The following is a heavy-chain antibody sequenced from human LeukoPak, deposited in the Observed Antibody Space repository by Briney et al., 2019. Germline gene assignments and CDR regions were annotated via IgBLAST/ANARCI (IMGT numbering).Heavy chain of an antibody. D-gene: IGHD3-3*01. CDR3: ARGVITTIFGVVPPDY. CDR1: GDSIRNDY. V-gene: IGHV4-4*07. Sequence: SGTLSLTCTLSGDSIRNDYWSWIRQPTGRGLWWIWRIYTSGSTNYYPSLESRVTTSVGTSNNQFSLKLSSVPAADTAVYYCARGVITTIFGVVPPDYWGQGTLVTVSS. CDR2: IYTSGST. J-gene: IGHJ4*02.